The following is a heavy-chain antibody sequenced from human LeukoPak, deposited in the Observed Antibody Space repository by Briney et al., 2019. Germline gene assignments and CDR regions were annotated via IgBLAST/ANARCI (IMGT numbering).Heavy chain of an antibody. CDR3: ARLYDKSGYWIDL. J-gene: IGHJ5*02. CDR1: GYRFDNSW. Sequence: GESLKISCKGSGYRFDNSWVGWVRQMPGKGLEWMGLVYPGDPDIRYSPSFQGQVIISADKSINTAYLQWSSLKASDTAMYYCARLYDKSGYWIDLWGQGTLVTVSS. CDR2: VYPGDPDI. D-gene: IGHD3-22*01. V-gene: IGHV5-51*01.